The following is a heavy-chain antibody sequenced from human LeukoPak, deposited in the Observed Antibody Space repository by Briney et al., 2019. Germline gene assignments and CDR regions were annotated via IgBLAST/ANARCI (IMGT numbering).Heavy chain of an antibody. Sequence: PGGSLRLSCAASRFTFTNAWMSWVRQAPGKGLEWVGRIKSKTDGGTTDYAAPVKGRFTISRDDSKNTLYLQMNSLNTEDTSVSFCTTALRWLQSPFTYWGQGTLVTVSS. CDR2: IKSKTDGGTT. CDR1: RFTFTNAW. J-gene: IGHJ4*02. D-gene: IGHD5-24*01. V-gene: IGHV3-15*01. CDR3: TTALRWLQSPFTY.